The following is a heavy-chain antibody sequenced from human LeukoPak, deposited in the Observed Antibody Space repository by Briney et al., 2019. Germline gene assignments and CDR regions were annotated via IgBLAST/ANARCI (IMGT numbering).Heavy chain of an antibody. V-gene: IGHV4-59*01. CDR1: GGSFSGYY. J-gene: IGHJ6*04. CDR3: ARDPSVVVAATPRYYYYYYGMDV. D-gene: IGHD2-15*01. CDR2: IYYSGST. Sequence: SETLSLTCAVYGGSFSGYYWSWIRQPPGKGLEWIGYIYYSGSTNYNPSLKSRVTISVDTSKNQFSLKLSSVTAADTAVYYCARDPSVVVAATPRYYYYYYGMDVWGKGTTVTVSS.